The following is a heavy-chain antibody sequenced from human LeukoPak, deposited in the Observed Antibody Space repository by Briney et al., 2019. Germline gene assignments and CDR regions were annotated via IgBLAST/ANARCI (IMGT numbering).Heavy chain of an antibody. V-gene: IGHV3-30*18. Sequence: PGGSLRLSCAASGFTFSSYGMHWVRHAPGKGLEWVAVISYDGSNKYYADSVKGRFTISRDNSKNTLYLQMNSLRAEDTAVYCCAKDVGSSGWYFQDYYYYGMDVWGQGTTVTVSS. J-gene: IGHJ6*02. CDR1: GFTFSSYG. CDR2: ISYDGSNK. CDR3: AKDVGSSGWYFQDYYYYGMDV. D-gene: IGHD6-13*01.